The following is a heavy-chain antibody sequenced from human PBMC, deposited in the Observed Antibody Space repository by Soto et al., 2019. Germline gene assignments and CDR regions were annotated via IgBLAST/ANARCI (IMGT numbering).Heavy chain of an antibody. J-gene: IGHJ4*02. CDR3: AREGSNGVGTFDS. CDR1: GFTFSSYE. Sequence: EVQLVESGGGLVQPGGSLRLSCAASGFTFSSYEMNWVRQAPGKGLEVVSYISSSGSTIYYADSVKGRFTISRDNAKNSLYLQMNRLRAEDTAVYYCAREGSNGVGTFDSWGQGTLVTVSS. D-gene: IGHD2-8*01. V-gene: IGHV3-48*03. CDR2: ISSSGSTI.